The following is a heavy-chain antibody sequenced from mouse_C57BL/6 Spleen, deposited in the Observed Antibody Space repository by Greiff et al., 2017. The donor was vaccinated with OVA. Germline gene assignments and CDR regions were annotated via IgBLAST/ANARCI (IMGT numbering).Heavy chain of an antibody. CDR2: ISYDGSN. J-gene: IGHJ3*01. CDR3: ARGEATTVARESLAY. CDR1: GYSITSGYY. Sequence: VQLKESGPGLVKPSQSLSLTCSVTGYSITSGYYWNWIRQFPGNKLEWMGYISYDGSNNYNPSLKNRISITRDTSKNQFFLKLNSVTTEDTATYYCARGEATTVARESLAYWGQGTLVTVSA. D-gene: IGHD1-1*01. V-gene: IGHV3-6*01.